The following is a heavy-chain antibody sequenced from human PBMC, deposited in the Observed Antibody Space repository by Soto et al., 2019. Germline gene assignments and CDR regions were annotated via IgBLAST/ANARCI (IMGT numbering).Heavy chain of an antibody. D-gene: IGHD3-3*01. J-gene: IGHJ5*02. CDR2: IYYSGST. CDR3: ARGGGVTIFGVVIRYNWFEP. Sequence: SETLSLTCTVSGGSISSYYWSWIRQPPGKGLEWIGYIYYSGSTNYNPSLKSRVTISVDTSKNQFSLKLSSVTAADTAVYYCARGGGVTIFGVVIRYNWFEPWGQGTLVTVSS. V-gene: IGHV4-59*01. CDR1: GGSISSYY.